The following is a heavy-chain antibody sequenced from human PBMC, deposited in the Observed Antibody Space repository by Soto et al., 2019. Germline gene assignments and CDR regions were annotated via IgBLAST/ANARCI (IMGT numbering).Heavy chain of an antibody. D-gene: IGHD3-3*01. CDR2: MNPNSGNT. V-gene: IGHV1-8*01. CDR1: GYTFTSYD. CDR3: ARDLNTYYDFWSGYLGAFDY. Sequence: GASVKVSCKASGYTFTSYDINWVRQATGQGLEWMGWMNPNSGNTGYAQKFQGRVTMTRDTSASTAYMELSSLRSEDTAVYYCARDLNTYYDFWSGYLGAFDYWGQGTLVTVSS. J-gene: IGHJ4*02.